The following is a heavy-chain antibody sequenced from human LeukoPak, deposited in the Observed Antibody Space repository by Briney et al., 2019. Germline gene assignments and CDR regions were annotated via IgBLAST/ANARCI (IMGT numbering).Heavy chain of an antibody. D-gene: IGHD3-10*01. J-gene: IGHJ4*02. CDR3: ARDWGPYYYGSGSYYPRSGLNDY. V-gene: IGHV3-21*01. CDR2: ISSSSSYI. CDR1: GFTFSSYS. Sequence: GGSLRLSCAASGFTFSSYSMNWVRQAPGKGLEWVSSISSSSSYIYYADSVKGRFTISRDNAKNSLYLQMNSLRAEDTAVYYCARDWGPYYYGSGSYYPRSGLNDYWGQGTLVTVSS.